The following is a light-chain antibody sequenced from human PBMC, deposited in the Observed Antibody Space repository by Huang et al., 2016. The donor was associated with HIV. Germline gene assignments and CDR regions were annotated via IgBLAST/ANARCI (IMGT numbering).Light chain of an antibody. CDR3: QQYNNWPPWT. Sequence: EMVMTQSPATLSVSPGERITLSCRASQSVSGNLAWYQQMPGQAPRLLIYGASTRATGVPPRFSGGGSGTVFTLTISGLQSEDFATYYCQQYNNWPPWTFGQGTKVEIK. V-gene: IGKV3-15*01. CDR1: QSVSGN. CDR2: GAS. J-gene: IGKJ1*01.